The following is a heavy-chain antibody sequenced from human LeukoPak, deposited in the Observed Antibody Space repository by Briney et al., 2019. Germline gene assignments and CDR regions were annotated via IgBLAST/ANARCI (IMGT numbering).Heavy chain of an antibody. CDR2: INHSGST. CDR3: ATGGYYYDSTN. CDR1: GGSFSGYY. J-gene: IGHJ4*02. D-gene: IGHD3-22*01. V-gene: IGHV4-34*01. Sequence: PSETLSLTCAVYGGSFSGYYWSWIRQPPGKGLEWIGEINHSGSTNYNPSLKSRVTISVDTSKNQFSLKLSSVTAADTAVYYCATGGYYYDSTNWGQGTLVTASS.